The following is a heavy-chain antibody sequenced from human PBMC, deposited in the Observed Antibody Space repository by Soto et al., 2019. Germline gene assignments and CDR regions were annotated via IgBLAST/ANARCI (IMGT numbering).Heavy chain of an antibody. CDR3: ARDSPYSTDWQRFDS. Sequence: QVQLVQSGVEVKKPGASVKVSCKASGYTFTNYAISWVRQAPGRGLEWMGWVNTYNGNPNYAQIFQDSVTMTTDTSTGTAYMELRSLKSDESAVYYCARDSPYSTDWQRFDSWGQGTLVTVSS. V-gene: IGHV1-18*01. CDR1: GYTFTNYA. D-gene: IGHD6-13*01. CDR2: VNTYNGNP. J-gene: IGHJ4*02.